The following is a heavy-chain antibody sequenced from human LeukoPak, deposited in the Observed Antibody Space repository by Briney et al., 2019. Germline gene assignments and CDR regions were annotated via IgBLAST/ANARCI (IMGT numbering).Heavy chain of an antibody. CDR3: ATDRGGTATVTAIFDY. J-gene: IGHJ4*02. CDR1: GYTLTELS. V-gene: IGHV1-24*01. CDR2: FDPEDGET. Sequence: ASVKVSCKVPGYTLTELSMHWVRQAPGKGLEWMGGFDPEDGETIYAQKFQGRVTVTEDTSTDTAYMELSSLRSEDTAVYYCATDRGGTATVTAIFDYWGQGTLVTVSS. D-gene: IGHD5-18*01.